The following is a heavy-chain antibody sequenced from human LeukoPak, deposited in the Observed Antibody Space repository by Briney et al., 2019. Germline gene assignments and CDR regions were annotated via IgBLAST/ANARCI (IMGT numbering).Heavy chain of an antibody. D-gene: IGHD2-21*02. V-gene: IGHV4-39*07. J-gene: IGHJ3*02. CDR3: AGAYCGGDCYSGRTFDI. CDR2: VYHSGST. CDR1: GGSISSSSYY. Sequence: SETLSLTCTVSGGSISSSSYYWGWIRQPPGKGLEWIGEVYHSGSTNYNPSLKSRVTISVDKSKNQFSLKLSSVTAADTAVYYCAGAYCGGDCYSGRTFDIWGQGTMVTVSS.